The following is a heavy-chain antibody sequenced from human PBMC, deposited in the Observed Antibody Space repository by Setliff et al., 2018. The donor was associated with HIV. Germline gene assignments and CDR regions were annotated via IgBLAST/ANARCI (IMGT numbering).Heavy chain of an antibody. Sequence: SETLSLTCTVSGASVSSGDYYWTWIRQPPGKGLEWIGRIYTSGSTNYNPSLKSRATMSVDTSKNQFSLKLSSVTAADTAVYYCARDRYYGSGSYYPMSFDPWGQGTLVTVSS. V-gene: IGHV4-61*08. J-gene: IGHJ5*02. D-gene: IGHD3-10*01. CDR1: GASVSSGDYY. CDR3: ARDRYYGSGSYYPMSFDP. CDR2: IYTSGST.